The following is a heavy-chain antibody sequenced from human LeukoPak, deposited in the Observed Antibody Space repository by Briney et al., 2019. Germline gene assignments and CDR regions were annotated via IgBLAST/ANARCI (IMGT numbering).Heavy chain of an antibody. J-gene: IGHJ4*02. CDR1: GFTFSSYG. CDR3: ARDDYGSGAYGHPRYYFDY. Sequence: GGSLRLSCAASGFTFSSYGMHWVRQAPGKGLEWVAVIWYDGSNKYYADSVKGRFTISRDNSKNTLYLQMNSLRAEDTAVYYCARDDYGSGAYGHPRYYFDYWGQGTLVTVSS. V-gene: IGHV3-33*01. D-gene: IGHD3-10*01. CDR2: IWYDGSNK.